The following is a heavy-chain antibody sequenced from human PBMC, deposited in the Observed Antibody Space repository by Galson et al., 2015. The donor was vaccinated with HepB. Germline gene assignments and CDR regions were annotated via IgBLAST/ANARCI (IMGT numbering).Heavy chain of an antibody. Sequence: TLSLTCTVSGGSISSGGYYWSWIRQHPGKGLEWIGYIYYSGSTYYNPSLRSRVTISVDTSKNQFSLKLSSVTAADTAVYYCAREYSSSHRSYYYYGMDVWGQGTTVTVSS. D-gene: IGHD6-6*01. CDR2: IYYSGST. CDR3: AREYSSSHRSYYYYGMDV. V-gene: IGHV4-31*03. J-gene: IGHJ6*02. CDR1: GGSISSGGYY.